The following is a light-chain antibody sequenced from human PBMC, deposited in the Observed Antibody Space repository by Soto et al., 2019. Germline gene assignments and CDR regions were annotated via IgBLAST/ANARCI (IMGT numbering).Light chain of an antibody. CDR2: SAS. CDR1: QSMSNH. Sequence: IVMTQSPGTLSVSPGERATLSCRASQSMSNHVAWYQQKPGQPLRLLIYSASTRATGVPARFSGSGSGTEFTLTISGLQSEDFAVYYCQQFHNWPWPVGQGTKVDVK. V-gene: IGKV3-15*01. J-gene: IGKJ1*01. CDR3: QQFHNWPWP.